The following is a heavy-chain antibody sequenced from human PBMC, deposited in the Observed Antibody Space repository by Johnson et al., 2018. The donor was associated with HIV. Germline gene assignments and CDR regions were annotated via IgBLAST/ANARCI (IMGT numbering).Heavy chain of an antibody. CDR2: NWSGGRK. D-gene: IGHD2-15*01. V-gene: IGHV3-66*02. J-gene: IGHJ3*02. CDR3: AKEALRGGEYDAFDI. Sequence: MQLVESGGGLVRPGGSLRLSCAASGFTVSDNYLTWVRQAPGKGLEWVSGLNWSGGRKYYADSVKGRFTISRDNSKNTMYLQMNSLRAEDTAVYYCAKEALRGGEYDAFDIWGQGTMVTVSS. CDR1: GFTVSDNY.